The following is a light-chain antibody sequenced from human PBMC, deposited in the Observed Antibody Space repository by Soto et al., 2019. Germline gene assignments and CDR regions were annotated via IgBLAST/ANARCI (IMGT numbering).Light chain of an antibody. CDR3: SSYTSSSTLV. CDR2: DVS. Sequence: QSVLTQPASVSGSPGQSITISCTGTSSDVGGYNYVSWYQQHPGKAPKLMIYDVSNQPSGVSNRFSGSKSGNKASLTISGLQAEDEADYYCSSYTSSSTLVFGGGTKLTVL. CDR1: SSDVGGYNY. V-gene: IGLV2-14*01. J-gene: IGLJ2*01.